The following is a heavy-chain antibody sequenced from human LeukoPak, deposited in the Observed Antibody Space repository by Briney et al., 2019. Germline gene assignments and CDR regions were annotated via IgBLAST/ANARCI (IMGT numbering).Heavy chain of an antibody. V-gene: IGHV3-66*01. CDR1: GFTVSSNY. CDR3: ARVARYDYGGIEYFQH. Sequence: GGSLRLSWAASGFTVSSNYMSWVRQAPGKGLEWVSVIYSGGSTYYADSVKGRFTISRDNSKNTLYLQMNSLRAEDTAVYYCARVARYDYGGIEYFQHWGQGTLVTVSS. D-gene: IGHD4-23*01. J-gene: IGHJ1*01. CDR2: IYSGGST.